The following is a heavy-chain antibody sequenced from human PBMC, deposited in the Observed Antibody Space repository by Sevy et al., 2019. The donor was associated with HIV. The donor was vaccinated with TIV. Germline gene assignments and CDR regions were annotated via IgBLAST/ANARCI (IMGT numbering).Heavy chain of an antibody. CDR2: INLSGST. Sequence: SETLSLTCAVHGGSFRGYYWSWIRQPPGKGLEWIGKINLSGSTNYNPSLKSRVTISVDTSKKQFSLKLSSVTAADTAVYYCARSPPVVVVPGAPSWFDPWGQGTMVTVSS. CDR3: ARSPPVVVVPGAPSWFDP. J-gene: IGHJ5*02. D-gene: IGHD2-2*01. V-gene: IGHV4-34*01. CDR1: GGSFRGYY.